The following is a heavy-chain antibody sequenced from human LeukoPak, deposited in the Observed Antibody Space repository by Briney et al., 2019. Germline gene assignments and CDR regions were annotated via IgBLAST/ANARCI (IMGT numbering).Heavy chain of an antibody. CDR2: IKQDGREK. CDR3: ARLRNYAFDI. CDR1: GFTLSSYA. J-gene: IGHJ3*02. Sequence: GGSLRLSCAASGFTLSSYAMSWVRQAPGKGLEWVANIKQDGREKYYVDSVKGRFTISRDNAKNSLYLQVNSLRAEDTAVYYCARLRNYAFDIWGQGTMVTVSS. D-gene: IGHD5-24*01. V-gene: IGHV3-7*01.